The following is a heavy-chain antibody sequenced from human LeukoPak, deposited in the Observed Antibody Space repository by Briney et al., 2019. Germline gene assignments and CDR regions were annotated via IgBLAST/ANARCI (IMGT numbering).Heavy chain of an antibody. J-gene: IGHJ4*02. CDR1: GFTFSLYW. Sequence: SGGSLRLSCAAYGFTFSLYWMSWVRQSQGKGLEWVANINQDGSEKNYVDSVKGRFTISRDNAENSLSLQMNSLRAEDTAVYYCASNHCGWGQGTLVTVSA. CDR2: INQDGSEK. D-gene: IGHD2-21*01. V-gene: IGHV3-7*01. CDR3: ASNHCG.